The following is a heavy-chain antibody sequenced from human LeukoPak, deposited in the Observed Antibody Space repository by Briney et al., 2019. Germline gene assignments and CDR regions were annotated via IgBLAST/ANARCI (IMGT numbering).Heavy chain of an antibody. Sequence: GASVKVSCKASGGTFSSDAISWVRQAPGQGLEWVGVFIPIFRAANYAQELQGRVTITANESASAVYMELSSLRSDDTAVYYCATVYGGSYYFDYWGQGTLVTVSS. J-gene: IGHJ4*02. CDR2: FIPIFRAA. CDR3: ATVYGGSYYFDY. V-gene: IGHV1-69*13. D-gene: IGHD2-15*01. CDR1: GGTFSSDA.